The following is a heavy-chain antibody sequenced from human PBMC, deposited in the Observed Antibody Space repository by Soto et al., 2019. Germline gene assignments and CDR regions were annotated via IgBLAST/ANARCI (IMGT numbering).Heavy chain of an antibody. V-gene: IGHV3-48*02. D-gene: IGHD5-18*01. J-gene: IGHJ4*02. CDR3: ASFGGYSYAVDY. CDR1: GFTFSSYS. Sequence: EVQLVESGGVLVQPGGSLRLSCAASGFTFSSYSMNWVRQAPGKGLEWVSYISSSSSTIYYADSVKGRFTISRVNAKNSQYLQMNSLRDEDTAVYYCASFGGYSYAVDYWGQGPLLTVSS. CDR2: ISSSSSTI.